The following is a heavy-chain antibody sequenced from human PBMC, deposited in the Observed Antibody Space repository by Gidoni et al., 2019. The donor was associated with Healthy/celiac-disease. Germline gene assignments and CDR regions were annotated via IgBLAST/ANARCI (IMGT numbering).Heavy chain of an antibody. D-gene: IGHD6-6*01. J-gene: IGHJ4*02. CDR1: GGTFSSYA. CDR2: IIPILGIA. V-gene: IGHV1-69*04. Sequence: QVQLVQSGAEVKKPGSSVKVSCKASGGTFSSYAISWVRQAPGQGLEWMGRIIPILGIANYAQKFQGRVTITADKSTSTAYMELSSLRSEDTAVYYCARCPSSSSPPDYWGQGTLVTVSS. CDR3: ARCPSSSSPPDY.